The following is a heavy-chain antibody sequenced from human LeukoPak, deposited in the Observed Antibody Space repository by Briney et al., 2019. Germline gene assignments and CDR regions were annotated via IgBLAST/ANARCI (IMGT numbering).Heavy chain of an antibody. D-gene: IGHD3-22*01. V-gene: IGHV4-34*01. J-gene: IGHJ6*02. Sequence: SETLSLTCAVYGGSFSGYYWSWIRQPPGKGLEWIGEINHSGSTNYNPSLKSRVTMSVDTSKNQFSLKLSSVTAADTAVYYCARWSYDVQGPSLVGMREYYYYGMDVWGQGTTVTVSS. CDR3: ARWSYDVQGPSLVGMREYYYYGMDV. CDR1: GGSFSGYY. CDR2: INHSGST.